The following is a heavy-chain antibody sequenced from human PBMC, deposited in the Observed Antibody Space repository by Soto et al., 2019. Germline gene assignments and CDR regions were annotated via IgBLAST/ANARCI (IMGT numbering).Heavy chain of an antibody. CDR2: ISGSGGST. Sequence: GGSLRLSCAASGFTFSSYAMSWVRQAPGKGLEWVSAISGSGGSTYYADSVKGRFTISRDNSKNTRYLQMNSLRAEDPAVYYCAKGGSSSWWYFYYWGQGTLVTVSS. D-gene: IGHD6-6*01. CDR1: GFTFSSYA. J-gene: IGHJ4*02. CDR3: AKGGSSSWWYFYY. V-gene: IGHV3-23*01.